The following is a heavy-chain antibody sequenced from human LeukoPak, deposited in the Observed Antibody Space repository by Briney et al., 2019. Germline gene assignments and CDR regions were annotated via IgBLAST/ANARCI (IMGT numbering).Heavy chain of an antibody. CDR2: IYYSGST. CDR1: GGSISSSSYY. J-gene: IGHJ3*02. CDR3: ARVNGTDFWSGYYKQSGAFDI. V-gene: IGHV4-39*07. D-gene: IGHD3-3*01. Sequence: PSETLSLTCTVSGGSISSSSYYWGWIRQPPGKGLEWIGSIYYSGSTYYNPSLKSRVTISVDTSKNQFSLKLGSVTAADTAVYYYARVNGTDFWSGYYKQSGAFDIWGQGTMVTVSS.